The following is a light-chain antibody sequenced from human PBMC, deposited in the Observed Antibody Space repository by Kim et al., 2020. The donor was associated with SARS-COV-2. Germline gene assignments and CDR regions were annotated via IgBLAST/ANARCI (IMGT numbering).Light chain of an antibody. V-gene: IGLV3-19*01. Sequence: SSELTQDPAVSVALGQTVRITCQGDSLRSYYASWYQQKPGQAPVLVFYGKNNRPSWIPDRFSGSYSGNTASLTITAAQAEDEADYYCNSRESSANHWMFGGGTKLTVL. CDR1: SLRSYY. J-gene: IGLJ3*02. CDR2: GKN. CDR3: NSRESSANHWM.